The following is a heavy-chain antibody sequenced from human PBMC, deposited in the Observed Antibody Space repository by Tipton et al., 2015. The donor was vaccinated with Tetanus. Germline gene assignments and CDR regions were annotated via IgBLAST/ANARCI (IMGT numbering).Heavy chain of an antibody. J-gene: IGHJ5*02. CDR1: GASISSGGYF. D-gene: IGHD3-16*01. CDR3: ARDQGGGRVARLNWFDP. CDR2: IYYSGST. V-gene: IGHV4-31*03. Sequence: TLSLTCSVSGASISSGGYFWNWIRHSPGKGLEWIGYIYYSGSTFYNPSLKSRVTMSVDTSKNQFSLNLTSVTAADTAVYYCARDQGGGRVARLNWFDPWGQGTLVTVSS.